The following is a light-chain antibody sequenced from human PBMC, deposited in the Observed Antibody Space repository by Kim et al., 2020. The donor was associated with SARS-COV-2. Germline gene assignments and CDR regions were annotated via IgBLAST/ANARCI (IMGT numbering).Light chain of an antibody. CDR3: QVCDNRGDNPV. CDR2: YDS. J-gene: IGLJ1*01. V-gene: IGLV3-21*04. Sequence: SYELTQPPSVSVAPGKTATITCGGDNIGIKSVHWYQQRPGQAPVLVIYYDSDRRSGVPERFSGSNSGNTATLRITRVEAGDEADYYCQVCDNRGDNPVFG. CDR1: NIGIKS.